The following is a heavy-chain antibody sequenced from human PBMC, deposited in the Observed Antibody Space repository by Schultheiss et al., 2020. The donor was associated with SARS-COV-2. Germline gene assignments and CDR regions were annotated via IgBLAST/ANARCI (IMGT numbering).Heavy chain of an antibody. CDR3: AISVSPAEAGQSFDY. D-gene: IGHD6-19*01. CDR2: IYYSGST. J-gene: IGHJ4*02. CDR1: GGSISSYY. V-gene: IGHV4-59*01. Sequence: SETLSLTCTVSGGSISSYYWSWIRQHPGKGLEWIGYIYYSGSTYYNPSLKSRVTISVDRSKNQFSLKLSSVTAADTAVYYCAISVSPAEAGQSFDYWGQGTLVTVSS.